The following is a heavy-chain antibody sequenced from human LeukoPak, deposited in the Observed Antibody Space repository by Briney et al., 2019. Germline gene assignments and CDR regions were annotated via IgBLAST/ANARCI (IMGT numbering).Heavy chain of an antibody. CDR2: IYYSGST. D-gene: IGHD3-10*01. CDR1: GGSISSSSYY. J-gene: IGHJ5*02. V-gene: IGHV4-39*01. Sequence: SETPSLTCTVSGGSISSSSYYWGWIRQPPGKGLEWIGSIYYSGSTYYNPSLKSRVTISVDTSKNQFSLKLSSVTAADTAVYYCARHLKPHSYYGSGSYYLWGQGTLVTVSS. CDR3: ARHLKPHSYYGSGSYYL.